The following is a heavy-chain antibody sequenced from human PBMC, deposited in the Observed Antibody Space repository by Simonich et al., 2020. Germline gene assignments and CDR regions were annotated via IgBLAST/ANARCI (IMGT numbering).Heavy chain of an antibody. CDR1: GYTVTSYG. CDR2: NNAYNGNT. J-gene: IGHJ3*02. V-gene: IGHV1-18*01. D-gene: IGHD6-6*01. Sequence: VQLVQSGAEVKMPGASVKVSCKASGYTVTSYGISWVRLAPGTGLESLGWNNAYNGNTNYEQQIQGRCTMTPDTTTSTAYMGLSSLRSDDTALYYCAREAAARHDAFDIWGQGTMVTVSS. CDR3: AREAAARHDAFDI.